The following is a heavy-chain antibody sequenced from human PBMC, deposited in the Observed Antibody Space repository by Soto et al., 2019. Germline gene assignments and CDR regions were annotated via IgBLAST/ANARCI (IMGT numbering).Heavy chain of an antibody. D-gene: IGHD6-19*01. CDR1: GYTFSDYY. CDR2: IKSSTGGS. Sequence: QVQLVQSGAEVRKPGASVKVSCKASGYTFSDYYLQWVRQAPGQGLEWLGWIKSSTGGSTYAQNFQGRVTMTRDTAISTAYIELSSLGADDTAVYYCARQGSSAIHYYHGMDVWGQGTTVTVSS. J-gene: IGHJ6*02. CDR3: ARQGSSAIHYYHGMDV. V-gene: IGHV1-2*02.